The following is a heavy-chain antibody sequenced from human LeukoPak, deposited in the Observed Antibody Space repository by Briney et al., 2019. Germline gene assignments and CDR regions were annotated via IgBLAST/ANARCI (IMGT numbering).Heavy chain of an antibody. CDR3: ARDVGGRSADYYFDY. CDR2: MSYNGKNI. V-gene: IGHV3-30*04. J-gene: IGHJ4*02. Sequence: GGFVRLSCTGSGFPFSNHSIHWVRQAPRKGREWVVAMSYNGKNIYYADSVKGRFSISRDNSENTLYLQMNSLRAEDTAVYYCARDVGGRSADYYFDYWGQGTPVTVSS. D-gene: IGHD2-15*01. CDR1: GFPFSNHS.